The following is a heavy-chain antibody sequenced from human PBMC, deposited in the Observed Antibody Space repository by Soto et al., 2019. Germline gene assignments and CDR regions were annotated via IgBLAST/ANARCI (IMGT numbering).Heavy chain of an antibody. CDR2: ISAYNGNT. Sequence: ASVKVSCKASGSTFTSYGISWVRQAPGQGLEWMGWISAYNGNTNYAQKLQGRVTMTTDTSTSTAYMELRSLRSDDTAVYYCARDRADIVVVVAVPDYWGQGTLVTVS. J-gene: IGHJ4*02. CDR1: GSTFTSYG. CDR3: ARDRADIVVVVAVPDY. V-gene: IGHV1-18*01. D-gene: IGHD2-15*01.